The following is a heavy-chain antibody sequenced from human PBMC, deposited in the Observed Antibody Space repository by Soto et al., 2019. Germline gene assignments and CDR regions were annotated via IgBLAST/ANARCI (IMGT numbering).Heavy chain of an antibody. D-gene: IGHD3-10*01. CDR3: ARARIGSGTFYSYMDV. V-gene: IGHV3-48*01. Sequence: EVQLVESGGGLIKPGGSLRLSCAASAFTFSAYSMNWVRQAPGKGLEWVSYISSTSDTIHYTDSVKGRFTISRDNARNSLYLQMNSLRVEDTAVYYCARARIGSGTFYSYMDVWGTGTTVTVSS. J-gene: IGHJ6*03. CDR1: AFTFSAYS. CDR2: ISSTSDTI.